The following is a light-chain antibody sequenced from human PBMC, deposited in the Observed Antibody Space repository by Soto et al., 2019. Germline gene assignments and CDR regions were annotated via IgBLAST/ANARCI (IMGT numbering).Light chain of an antibody. Sequence: EIVMTQSPATLSVSPGERATLSCRASQSVSSNLAWYQQKPGQAPRLLIYGASTRATVIQARFSGSGSGTEFTLTISSLQSEDFAVYYCQQYNNWPRAFCQGTKLEIK. CDR3: QQYNNWPRA. V-gene: IGKV3-15*01. CDR1: QSVSSN. J-gene: IGKJ1*01. CDR2: GAS.